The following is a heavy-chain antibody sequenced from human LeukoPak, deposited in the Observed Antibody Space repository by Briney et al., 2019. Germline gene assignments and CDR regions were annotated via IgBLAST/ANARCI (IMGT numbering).Heavy chain of an antibody. Sequence: GGSLRLSCAASGFTFSSYSMNWVRQAPGKGLEWVSSISSSSSYIYYADSVKGRFTISRDNAKNSLYLQMNSLRAEDTAVYYCATLGRTAVAGTWGQGTLVTVSP. D-gene: IGHD6-19*01. J-gene: IGHJ5*02. CDR3: ATLGRTAVAGT. CDR1: GFTFSSYS. V-gene: IGHV3-21*01. CDR2: ISSSSSYI.